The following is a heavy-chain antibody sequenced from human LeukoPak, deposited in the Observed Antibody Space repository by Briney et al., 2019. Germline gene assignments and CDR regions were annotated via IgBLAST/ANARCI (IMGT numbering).Heavy chain of an antibody. V-gene: IGHV3-33*02. Sequence: GGSLRLSCATSGFSFNSYYIHWVRHAPGKGLEGVASIWADGGYEYYADSVKGRFTIDRDDSTNTVFLQTNSLRAEDTAVYFCAREPVGNRGNFFDLWGQGAPVSVSS. J-gene: IGHJ4*02. CDR2: IWADGGYE. CDR3: AREPVGNRGNFFDL. CDR1: GFSFNSYY. D-gene: IGHD1-26*01.